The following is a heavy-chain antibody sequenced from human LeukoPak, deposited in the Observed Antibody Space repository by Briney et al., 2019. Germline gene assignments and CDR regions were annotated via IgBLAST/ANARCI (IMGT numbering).Heavy chain of an antibody. CDR2: IIPIFGIA. J-gene: IGHJ4*02. CDR1: GGTFSSYA. D-gene: IGHD3-22*01. V-gene: IGHV1-69*10. CDR3: ARDQDEDDSSGYYGEPYYFDY. Sequence: SVKVSCKAAGGTFSSYAISWVRQAPGQGLEWMGGIIPIFGIANYAQKFQGRVTITADKSTSTAYMELSSLRSEDTAVYYCARDQDEDDSSGYYGEPYYFDYWGQGTLVTVSS.